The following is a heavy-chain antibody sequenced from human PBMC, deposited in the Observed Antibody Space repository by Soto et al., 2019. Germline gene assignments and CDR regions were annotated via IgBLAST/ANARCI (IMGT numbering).Heavy chain of an antibody. CDR3: AKEGREVSWYQLLFDY. D-gene: IGHD2-2*01. J-gene: IGHJ4*02. CDR1: GFTFSSYG. CDR2: ISYDGSNK. V-gene: IGHV3-30*18. Sequence: GGSLRLSCAASGFTFSSYGMHWVRQAPGKGLEWVAVISYDGSNKYYADSVKGQFTISRDNSKNTLYLQMNSLRAEDTAVYYCAKEGREVSWYQLLFDYWGQGTLVTVSS.